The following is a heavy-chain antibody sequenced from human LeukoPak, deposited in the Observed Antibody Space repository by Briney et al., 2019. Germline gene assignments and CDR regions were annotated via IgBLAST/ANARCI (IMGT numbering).Heavy chain of an antibody. Sequence: SQTLSLTCTVSGGSISSGGYYWSWIRQHPGKGLEWIGYIYYSGSTYYNPSLKSRVTISVDTSKNQFSLKLSSVTAADTAVYYCAGESPEYYDILTGYHNYYGMDVWGQGTTVTVSS. CDR3: AGESPEYYDILTGYHNYYGMDV. CDR1: GGSISSGGYY. V-gene: IGHV4-31*03. J-gene: IGHJ6*02. CDR2: IYYSGST. D-gene: IGHD3-9*01.